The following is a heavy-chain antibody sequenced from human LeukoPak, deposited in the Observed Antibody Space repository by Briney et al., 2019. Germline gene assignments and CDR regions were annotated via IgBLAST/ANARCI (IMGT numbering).Heavy chain of an antibody. CDR1: GFTFSSYG. CDR3: TTRVGGRGWYYYYYYYMDV. CDR2: ISYGGSNK. J-gene: IGHJ6*03. Sequence: GRSLTLSCVASGFTFSSYGMHWVRQAPGKGLERVAVISYGGSNKYYADSVKGRFTISRDNSKNTLYLQKNSLKTEDTAVYYCTTRVGGRGWYYYYYYYMDVWGKGTTVTVSS. V-gene: IGHV3-30*03. D-gene: IGHD6-19*01.